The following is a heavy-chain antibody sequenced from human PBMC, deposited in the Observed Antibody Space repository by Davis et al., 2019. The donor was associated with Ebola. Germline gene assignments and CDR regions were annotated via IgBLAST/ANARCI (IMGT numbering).Heavy chain of an antibody. CDR3: ARGSAAALPAPEAFDV. J-gene: IGHJ3*01. CDR2: IDPNSGDI. CDR1: GYTFTSYY. Sequence: ASVKVSCKASGYTFTSYYMHWVRQAPGQGPEWMGRIDPNSGDIFYTRKFQGRVTMTRDTSISTAYMELSSLISDDSAIYYCARGSAAALPAPEAFDVWGQGTMVSVSS. V-gene: IGHV1-2*06. D-gene: IGHD2-2*01.